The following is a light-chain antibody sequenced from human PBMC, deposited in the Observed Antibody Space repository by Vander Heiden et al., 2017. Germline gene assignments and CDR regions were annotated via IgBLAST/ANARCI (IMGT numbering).Light chain of an antibody. CDR2: TAS. CDR1: QTISNY. Sequence: DIQMTQFPSSLSASVGDRITITCRASQTISNYLYGYQQKPGNAPKLLIYTASNLQSGVPSRFSGSGSGTLFTLSISSLQPEDFATYYCRQSYSTPVYTFGQGTKLEIK. V-gene: IGKV1-39*01. J-gene: IGKJ2*01. CDR3: RQSYSTPVYT.